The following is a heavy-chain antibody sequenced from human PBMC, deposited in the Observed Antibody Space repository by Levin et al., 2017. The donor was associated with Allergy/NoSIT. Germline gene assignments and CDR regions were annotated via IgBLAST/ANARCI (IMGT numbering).Heavy chain of an antibody. CDR3: ATGPGTYYDILTGLGY. Sequence: GGSLRLSCAASXXXXXSCGKHRGRPAPGKGLEWVAVISYDGSNKYYADSVKGRFTISRDNSKNTLYLQMNSLRAEDTAVYYCATGPGTYYDILTGLGYWGQGTLVTVSS. CDR2: ISYDGSNK. CDR1: XXXXXSCG. V-gene: IGHV3-30-3*01. J-gene: IGHJ4*02. D-gene: IGHD3-9*01.